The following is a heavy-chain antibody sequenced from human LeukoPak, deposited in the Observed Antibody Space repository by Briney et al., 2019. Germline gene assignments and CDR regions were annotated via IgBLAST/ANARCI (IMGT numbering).Heavy chain of an antibody. V-gene: IGHV4-59*08. CDR2: IYCSGAT. CDR1: GGSIHGYY. J-gene: IGHJ4*02. Sequence: SETLSLTCTVSGGSIHGYYWTWVRQSPRKGLEWIGFIYCSGATQYNPSLMSRVTILVDTSNNQFSLMLSSVTAADTAVYYCARHLRPGVAGFDFWGQGALVTVSS. CDR3: ARHLRPGVAGFDF. D-gene: IGHD6-19*01.